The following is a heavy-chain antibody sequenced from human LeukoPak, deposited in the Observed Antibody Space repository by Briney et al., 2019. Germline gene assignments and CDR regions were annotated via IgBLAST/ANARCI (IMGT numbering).Heavy chain of an antibody. J-gene: IGHJ4*02. V-gene: IGHV4-34*01. Sequence: SETLSLTCAVYGGSFSGYYWTWIRQPPGKGLEWIGDINHGGSTNYNPSLKGRVTISVDTSKNQFSLKLSPVTAADTAVYYCARDILTGYYKYWGQGTLVTVSS. CDR2: INHGGST. D-gene: IGHD3-9*01. CDR3: ARDILTGYYKY. CDR1: GGSFSGYY.